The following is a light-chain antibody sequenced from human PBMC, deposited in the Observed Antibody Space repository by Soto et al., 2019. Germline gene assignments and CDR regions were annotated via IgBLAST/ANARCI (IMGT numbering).Light chain of an antibody. CDR2: EVN. V-gene: IGLV2-23*02. CDR1: SSEFGSYYP. J-gene: IGLJ1*01. CDR3: CSYAGDTTFFV. Sequence: QSSLTQPASMSGSPGQSITISCTGNSSEFGSYYPVSWFQQHPGKAPKLIIYEVNKRPSGVSDRFSGSKSGNTASLTISGLQAADEAEYYCCSYAGDTTFFVFGTGTKATVL.